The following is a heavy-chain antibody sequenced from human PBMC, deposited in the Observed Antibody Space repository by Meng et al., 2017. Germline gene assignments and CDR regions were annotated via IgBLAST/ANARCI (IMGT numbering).Heavy chain of an antibody. J-gene: IGHJ4*02. V-gene: IGHV1-2*02. CDR1: GYNYTDYS. CDR2: INATSGDT. CDR3: GKDDDISADEKLFCDY. D-gene: IGHD6-25*01. Sequence: PVVEYGSQGNKLGATWKASCKPSGYNYTDYSIHALRRALGQRVGWKGRINATSGDTHYAQKFQARVTMTGDTSIRTAYMEMSGLRSVDTSMYYGGKDDDISADEKLFCDYWGQGTLVTVSS.